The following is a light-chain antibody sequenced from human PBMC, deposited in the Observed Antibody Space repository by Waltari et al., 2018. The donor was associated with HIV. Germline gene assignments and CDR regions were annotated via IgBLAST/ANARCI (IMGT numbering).Light chain of an antibody. CDR1: RNIGGN. CDR3: QQYLDWPAWT. CDR2: GAS. Sequence: ILMTQSPVTLSVSPGETATLSCRASRNIGGNLAWYQQKPGQAPRLVIYGASSGPADIPARFSGRGSGTEFSLTITSLQAEDCAVYYCQQYLDWPAWTFGQGTKVEV. V-gene: IGKV3D-15*01. J-gene: IGKJ1*01.